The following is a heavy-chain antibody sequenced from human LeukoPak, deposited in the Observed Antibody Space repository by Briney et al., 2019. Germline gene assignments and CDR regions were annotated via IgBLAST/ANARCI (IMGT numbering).Heavy chain of an antibody. CDR1: GYTFTSYY. CDR3: ARDPSAYYDFWSGYWCFGYFDY. D-gene: IGHD3-3*01. J-gene: IGHJ4*02. V-gene: IGHV1-46*01. CDR2: INLSGGYT. Sequence: ASVKVSCKASGYTFTSYYMHWVRQAPGQGLEWMGIINLSGGYTSNAQKFQGRVTMTRDMSTSTVYMELSSLRSEDTATYYCARDPSAYYDFWSGYWCFGYFDYWGXGTLVTVSS.